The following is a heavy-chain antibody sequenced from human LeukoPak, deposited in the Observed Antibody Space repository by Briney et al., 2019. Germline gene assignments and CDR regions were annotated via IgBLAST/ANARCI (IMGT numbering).Heavy chain of an antibody. CDR3: AREDTAMVPYYFDY. J-gene: IGHJ4*02. V-gene: IGHV3-7*01. CDR1: GFTFSSYG. D-gene: IGHD5-18*01. Sequence: PGGSLRLSCAASGFTFSSYGMHWVRQAPGRGLEWVANIKQDGSEKYYVDSVKGRFTISRDNAKNSLYLQMNSLRAEDTAVYYCAREDTAMVPYYFDYWGQGTLVTVSS. CDR2: IKQDGSEK.